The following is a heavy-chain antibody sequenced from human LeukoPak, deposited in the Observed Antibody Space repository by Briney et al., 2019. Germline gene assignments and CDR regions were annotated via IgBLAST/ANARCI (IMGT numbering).Heavy chain of an antibody. J-gene: IGHJ4*02. Sequence: GRSPRLSCAASGFIFSNYAMHWVRQAPGKGLEWVALISSDGSKTYHADSAKGRFSISRDNSKNTLYLQLNSLRAEDTSVYYCARDSTYWYDSGSSGPHYFDYWGQGTLVTVSS. D-gene: IGHD3-10*01. V-gene: IGHV3-30*01. CDR1: GFIFSNYA. CDR3: ARDSTYWYDSGSSGPHYFDY. CDR2: ISSDGSKT.